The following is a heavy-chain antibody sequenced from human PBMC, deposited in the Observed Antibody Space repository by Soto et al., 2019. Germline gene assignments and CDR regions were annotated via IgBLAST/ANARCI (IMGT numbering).Heavy chain of an antibody. J-gene: IGHJ6*02. V-gene: IGHV1-69*01. CDR3: TRLEGYCSSTSCFPLTYYYYGMDV. CDR2: IIPIFGTA. CDR1: GGTFSSYA. D-gene: IGHD2-2*01. Sequence: QVQLVQSGAEVKKPGSSVKVSCKASGGTFSSYAISWVRQAPGQGLEWMGGIIPIFGTANYAQKFQGRVTITADESTSTAYMELSSLRSEDTAVYYCTRLEGYCSSTSCFPLTYYYYGMDVWGQWTTVTVSS.